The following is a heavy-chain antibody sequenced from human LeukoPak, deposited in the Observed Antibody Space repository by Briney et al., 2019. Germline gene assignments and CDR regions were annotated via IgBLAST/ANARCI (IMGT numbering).Heavy chain of an antibody. Sequence: SETLSLTCTVSGGSISTYYWSWIRQPAGKGLEWIGRIYTSGSTNYNPSLRSRVTMSVDTSKNQFSLKLSSVTAANTAVYYCTRSLVGAKFWFDPWGQGTLITVSS. CDR2: IYTSGST. CDR1: GGSISTYY. CDR3: TRSLVGAKFWFDP. D-gene: IGHD1-26*01. V-gene: IGHV4-4*07. J-gene: IGHJ5*02.